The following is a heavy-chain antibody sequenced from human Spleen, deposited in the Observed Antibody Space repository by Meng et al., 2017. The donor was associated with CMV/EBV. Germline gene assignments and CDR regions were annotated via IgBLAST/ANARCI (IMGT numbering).Heavy chain of an antibody. V-gene: IGHV3-11*04. CDR1: RFTFSDYY. CDR3: ANNGGLAGRLLYY. Sequence: ASRFTFSDYYMSWIRQAPGKGLEWIAYISSGGSIIHYADSVKGRFTISRDNAKNSLYLQMNSLRVEDTAVYYCANNGGLAGRLLYYWGQGTLVTVSS. J-gene: IGHJ4*02. CDR2: ISSGGSII. D-gene: IGHD2-15*01.